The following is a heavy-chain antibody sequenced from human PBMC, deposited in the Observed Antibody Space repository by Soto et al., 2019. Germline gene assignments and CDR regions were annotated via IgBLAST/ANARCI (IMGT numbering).Heavy chain of an antibody. Sequence: GGSLRLSCAASGFTFSSYAMSWVRQAPGKGLEWVSAISGSGGSTYYADSVKGRYTISRDNSKNTLYLQMNSPRAEDTAVYYCAKDLQSSWYSNWFDPWGQGTLVTVSS. CDR3: AKDLQSSWYSNWFDP. D-gene: IGHD6-13*01. V-gene: IGHV3-23*01. CDR1: GFTFSSYA. CDR2: ISGSGGST. J-gene: IGHJ5*02.